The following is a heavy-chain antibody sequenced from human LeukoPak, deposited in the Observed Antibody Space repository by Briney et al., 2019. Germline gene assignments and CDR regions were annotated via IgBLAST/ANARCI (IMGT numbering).Heavy chain of an antibody. Sequence: SVKVSCKASGGTFSSYAISWVRQAPGQGLEWMGGIIPIFGTANYAQKFQGRVTITADESTSTAYMELSSLRSEDTAVYYCASYLSGRSLIGWFDPWGQGTLVTVSS. J-gene: IGHJ5*02. V-gene: IGHV1-69*13. CDR3: ASYLSGRSLIGWFDP. CDR1: GGTFSSYA. D-gene: IGHD6-19*01. CDR2: IIPIFGTA.